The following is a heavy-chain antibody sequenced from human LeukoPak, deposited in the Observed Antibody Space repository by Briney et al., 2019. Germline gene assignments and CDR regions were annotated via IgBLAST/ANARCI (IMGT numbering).Heavy chain of an antibody. Sequence: GGSLRLSCAASGFSFVNFAMSWVRQAPGTGLEWVSGIGASGVYTYYADSVKGRFTISRDNPKDTLYLQMDSLRAEDTAVYYCAKGGSLYFFDSWGQGALVTVSS. J-gene: IGHJ4*02. CDR1: GFSFVNFA. D-gene: IGHD1-26*01. CDR3: AKGGSLYFFDS. CDR2: IGASGVYT. V-gene: IGHV3-23*01.